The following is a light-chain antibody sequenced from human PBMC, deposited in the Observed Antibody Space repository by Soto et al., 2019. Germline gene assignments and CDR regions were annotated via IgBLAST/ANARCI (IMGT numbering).Light chain of an antibody. CDR2: ATS. V-gene: IGKV1-5*01. Sequence: DIQMPQSPSTLSASVGDRVTITCRASQSISSWLAWYQQKPGKAPNLLIYATSSLQSGVPSRFSGSGSGTEFTLTISSLQREDFATYYCQHYNSYSEAVGQGTKVDIK. J-gene: IGKJ1*01. CDR1: QSISSW. CDR3: QHYNSYSEA.